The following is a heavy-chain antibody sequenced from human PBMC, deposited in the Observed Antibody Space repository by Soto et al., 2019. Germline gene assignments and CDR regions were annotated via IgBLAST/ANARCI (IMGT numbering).Heavy chain of an antibody. D-gene: IGHD3-22*01. CDR1: GFTFSSYG. CDR2: IWYDGSNK. V-gene: IGHV3-33*01. Sequence: GGSLRLSXAASGFTFSSYGMHWVRQAPGKGLEWVAVIWYDGSNKYYADSVKGRFTISRDNSKNTLYLQMNSLRAEDTAVYYCARGPDYDSSGYPPYGMDVWGQGTTVTVSS. CDR3: ARGPDYDSSGYPPYGMDV. J-gene: IGHJ6*02.